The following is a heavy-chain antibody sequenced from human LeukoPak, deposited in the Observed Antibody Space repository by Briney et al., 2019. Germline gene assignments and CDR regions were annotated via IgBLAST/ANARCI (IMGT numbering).Heavy chain of an antibody. J-gene: IGHJ4*02. D-gene: IGHD2-8*01. CDR1: GFTFSSYW. Sequence: GGSLRLSCAASGFTFSSYWMHWVRQVPGKGLVWVSHINNDGSSTSYADSVKGRFTISRDNAKNTLYLQMNSLRDEDTAVYYCARVRGGDTKDFDYWGQGTLVTVSS. CDR2: INNDGSST. CDR3: ARVRGGDTKDFDY. V-gene: IGHV3-74*01.